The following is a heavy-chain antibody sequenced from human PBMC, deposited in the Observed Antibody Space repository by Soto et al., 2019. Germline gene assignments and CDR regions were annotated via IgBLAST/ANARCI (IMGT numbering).Heavy chain of an antibody. Sequence: PGGSLRLSCAASGFTFSSYGMHWVRQAPGKGLEWVAVISYDGSNKYYADSVKGRFTISRDNSKNTLYLQMNSLRAEDTAVYYCAKTKYSSGWYASYYFDYWGQGT. CDR2: ISYDGSNK. CDR3: AKTKYSSGWYASYYFDY. J-gene: IGHJ4*02. D-gene: IGHD6-19*01. V-gene: IGHV3-30*18. CDR1: GFTFSSYG.